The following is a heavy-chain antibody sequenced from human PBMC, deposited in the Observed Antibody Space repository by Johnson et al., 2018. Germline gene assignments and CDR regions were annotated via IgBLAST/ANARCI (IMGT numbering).Heavy chain of an antibody. Sequence: EVQLVETGGGLVQPGGSLRLSCVASGFTLSSYAVSWVRQAPGKGLDWVSTILGRGVSPYYADSVKGRLNVSRDNSKNTLYLQMTSLRAEDTAVYYCAKGGWSHDAFDMGGQGTRVTVSS. V-gene: IGHV3-23*04. CDR3: AKGGWSHDAFDM. CDR2: ILGRGVSP. J-gene: IGHJ3*02. CDR1: GFTLSSYA. D-gene: IGHD2-15*01.